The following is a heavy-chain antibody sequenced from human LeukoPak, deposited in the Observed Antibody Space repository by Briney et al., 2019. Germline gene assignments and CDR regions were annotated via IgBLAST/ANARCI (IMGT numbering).Heavy chain of an antibody. Sequence: PGGSLRLSCAASGFTFSDYYMSWIRQAPGKGLEWVSYISSSGSTIYYADSVKGRFTISRDNAKNSLYLQMNSLRAEDTAVYYCARDVFVVVSWYFDLWGRGTLVTVSS. CDR3: ARDVFVVVSWYFDL. CDR1: GFTFSDYY. V-gene: IGHV3-11*01. CDR2: ISSSGSTI. D-gene: IGHD2-21*01. J-gene: IGHJ2*01.